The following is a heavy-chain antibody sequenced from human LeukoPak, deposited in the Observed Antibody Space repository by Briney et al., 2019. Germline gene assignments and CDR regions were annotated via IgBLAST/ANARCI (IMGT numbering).Heavy chain of an antibody. CDR1: GFTFSSYA. D-gene: IGHD2-2*01. CDR2: ISDDGSNK. V-gene: IGHV3-30-3*01. CDR3: AKGYSTSWLPFFDY. J-gene: IGHJ4*02. Sequence: GGSLRLSCAASGFTFSSYAMHWVRQAPGKGLEWVAVISDDGSNKYYADSVKGRFTISRDNSKNTLYLQMNSLRAEDTAAYYCAKGYSTSWLPFFDYWGQGTLVTVSS.